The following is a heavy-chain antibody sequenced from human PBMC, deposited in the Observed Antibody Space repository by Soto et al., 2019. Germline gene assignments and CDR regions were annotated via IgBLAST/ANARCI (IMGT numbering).Heavy chain of an antibody. D-gene: IGHD3-16*02. J-gene: IGHJ4*02. CDR2: IKPDGSET. Sequence: GGSLRLSCAASGFPFSSYWMTWFRQPPGMGLEWVANIKPDGSETDYVDSVKGRFTISRDNARNSVYLQMNSLTAEDTAVFHCARGSYQFDYWGQGALVTVSS. V-gene: IGHV3-7*01. CDR3: ARGSYQFDY. CDR1: GFPFSSYW.